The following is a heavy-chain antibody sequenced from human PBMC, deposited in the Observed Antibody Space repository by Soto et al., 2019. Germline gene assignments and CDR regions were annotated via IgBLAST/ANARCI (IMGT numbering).Heavy chain of an antibody. CDR1: GGSFSGYY. V-gene: IGHV4-34*01. Sequence: SETLSLTCAVYGGSFSGYYWSWIRQPPGKGLEWIGEINHSGSTNYNPSLKSRVTISVDTSKNQFSLKLSSVTAADTAVYYCARGSRGSSSRYYYYYMDVWGKGTTVTVSS. CDR2: INHSGST. CDR3: ARGSRGSSSRYYYYYMDV. J-gene: IGHJ6*03. D-gene: IGHD6-6*01.